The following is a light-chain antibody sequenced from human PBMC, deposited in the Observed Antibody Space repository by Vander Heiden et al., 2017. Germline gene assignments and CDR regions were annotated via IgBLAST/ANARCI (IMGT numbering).Light chain of an antibody. Sequence: EIVLTQSPGSLSLSPGERATLSCRASQSVSSSCLAWYQRKPGQAPRLLIYSASSRATGIPDRFSGSGSGTDFTLTISRLEPEDFALYYCQQYGTSPWTFGQGTKVEIK. V-gene: IGKV3-20*01. CDR2: SAS. CDR3: QQYGTSPWT. J-gene: IGKJ1*01. CDR1: QSVSSSC.